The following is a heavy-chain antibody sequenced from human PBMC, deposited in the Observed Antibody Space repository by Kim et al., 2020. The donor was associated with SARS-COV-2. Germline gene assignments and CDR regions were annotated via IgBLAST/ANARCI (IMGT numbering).Heavy chain of an antibody. CDR3: ARDRRYSLDY. CDR1: GFSFTTNW. V-gene: IGHV3-7*01. CDR2: IKEDGTEK. Sequence: GGSLRLSCVVSGFSFTTNWMSWVRQAPGKGPEWVAKIKEDGTEKYYGYSVEGRFTISRDNAKNSMYLQMNSLSAEDTAVYYCARDRRYSLDYWGQGTLVTVSS. J-gene: IGHJ4*02. D-gene: IGHD2-15*01.